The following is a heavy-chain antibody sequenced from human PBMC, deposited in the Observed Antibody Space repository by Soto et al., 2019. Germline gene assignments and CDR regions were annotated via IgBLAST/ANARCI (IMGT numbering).Heavy chain of an antibody. CDR1: GYTFTSYY. CDR3: ARDAPYSGSYHPWFDP. CDR2: INPSGGST. J-gene: IGHJ5*02. D-gene: IGHD1-26*01. Sequence: ASVKVSCKASGYTFTSYYMHWVRQAPGQGLEWMGIINPSGGSTSYAQKFQGRVTMTRDTSTSTVYMELSSLRSEDTAVYYCARDAPYSGSYHPWFDPWGQGTLVTVSS. V-gene: IGHV1-46*01.